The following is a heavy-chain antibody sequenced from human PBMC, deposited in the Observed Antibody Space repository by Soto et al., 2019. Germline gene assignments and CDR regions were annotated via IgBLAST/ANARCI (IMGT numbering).Heavy chain of an antibody. J-gene: IGHJ6*02. Sequence: QVQLQESGPGLVEPSQTLSLTCTVSGGSISSGDYYWTWIRQPPGEGLEWIGHIYYSGTTYYNPSLKSTVMMSVDTSKNQFSLKVNSVTAADTAVYYCARDWDRDDFWSGTYYYGMDVWGQGTTVTVSS. CDR1: GGSISSGDYY. V-gene: IGHV4-30-4*01. CDR2: IYYSGTT. CDR3: ARDWDRDDFWSGTYYYGMDV. D-gene: IGHD3-3*01.